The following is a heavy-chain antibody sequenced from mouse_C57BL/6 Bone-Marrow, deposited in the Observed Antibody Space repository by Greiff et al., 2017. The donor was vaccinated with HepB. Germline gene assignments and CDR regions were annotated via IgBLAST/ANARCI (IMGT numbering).Heavy chain of an antibody. J-gene: IGHJ1*03. CDR2: IRNKANGYTT. CDR3: ARSRITTVVAPRYFDV. V-gene: IGHV7-3*01. D-gene: IGHD1-1*01. CDR1: GFTFTDYY. Sequence: EVQLVESGGGLVQPGGSLSLSCAASGFTFTDYYMSWVRQPPGKALEWLGFIRNKANGYTTEYSASVKGRFTISRDNSQSILYLQMNALRAEDSATYYCARSRITTVVAPRYFDVWGTGTTVTVSS.